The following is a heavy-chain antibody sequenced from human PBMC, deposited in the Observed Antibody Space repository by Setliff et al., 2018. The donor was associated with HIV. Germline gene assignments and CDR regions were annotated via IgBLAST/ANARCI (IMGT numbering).Heavy chain of an antibody. Sequence: GGSLRLSCAASGFAFSGHQMSWVRQAPGKGLEWVAKIKRDGSEKYYVDSVKGRFTISRDNAKNLLYLQMSSLGAEDTAMYYCARDWRSGYDLSFDYWGQGTLVTVSS. CDR2: IKRDGSEK. CDR1: GFAFSGHQ. CDR3: ARDWRSGYDLSFDY. D-gene: IGHD5-12*01. J-gene: IGHJ4*02. V-gene: IGHV3-7*01.